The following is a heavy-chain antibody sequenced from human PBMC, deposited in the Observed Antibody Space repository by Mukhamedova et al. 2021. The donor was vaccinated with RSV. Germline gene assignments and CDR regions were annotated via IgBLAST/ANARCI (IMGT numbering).Heavy chain of an antibody. CDR3: ARGMVATYDAFDI. D-gene: IGHD5-12*01. Sequence: MGWVRQAPGKGLEWVAVIWYDGSQKYYADSVKGRFTISRDNSKNTVYLQMDSLGAEDTAVYYCARGMVATYDAFDIWGQGTMVTGSS. V-gene: IGHV3-33*01. CDR2: IWYDGSQK. J-gene: IGHJ3*02.